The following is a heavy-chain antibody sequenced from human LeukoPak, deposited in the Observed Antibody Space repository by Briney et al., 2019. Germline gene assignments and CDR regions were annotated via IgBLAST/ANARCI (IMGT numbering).Heavy chain of an antibody. CDR3: ARDRGYSSGWYIRFDP. J-gene: IGHJ5*02. Sequence: GGSLRLSCAASGFTFSSYWMSWVRQAPGKGLEWVANIKQDGSEKYYVDSVKGRFTISRDNAKNSLYLQMNSLRAEDTAVYYCARDRGYSSGWYIRFDPWGQGTLVTVSS. D-gene: IGHD6-19*01. CDR2: IKQDGSEK. V-gene: IGHV3-7*01. CDR1: GFTFSSYW.